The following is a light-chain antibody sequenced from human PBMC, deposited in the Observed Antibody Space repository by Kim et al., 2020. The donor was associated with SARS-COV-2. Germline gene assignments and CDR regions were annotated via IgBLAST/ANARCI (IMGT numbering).Light chain of an antibody. CDR2: YDT. J-gene: IGLJ2*01. V-gene: IGLV3-21*04. Sequence: VAPGQTASITCGGNNIGAKNVHWYQQKPGQAPVLVIYYDTERPSGIPERFSGSNSGNTATLTINRVEAGDEADYYCQLWDDISEQVFGGGTQLTVL. CDR3: QLWDDISEQV. CDR1: NIGAKN.